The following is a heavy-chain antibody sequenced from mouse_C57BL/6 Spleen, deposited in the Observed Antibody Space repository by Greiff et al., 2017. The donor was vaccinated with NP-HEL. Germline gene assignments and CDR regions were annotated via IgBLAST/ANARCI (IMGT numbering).Heavy chain of an antibody. Sequence: QVQLQQPGAELVKPGASVKLSCKASGYTFTSYWMHWVKQRPGQGLEWIGMIHPNSGSTNYNEKFKSKATLTVDKSSSTAYMQLSSLTSEDSAVYYCASKLGYYAMDYWGQGTSVTVSS. D-gene: IGHD4-1*01. J-gene: IGHJ4*01. CDR3: ASKLGYYAMDY. V-gene: IGHV1-64*01. CDR2: IHPNSGST. CDR1: GYTFTSYW.